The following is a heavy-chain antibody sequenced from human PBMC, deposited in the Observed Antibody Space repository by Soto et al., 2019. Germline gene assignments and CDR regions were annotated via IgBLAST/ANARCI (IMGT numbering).Heavy chain of an antibody. V-gene: IGHV1-46*04. CDR1: GYSFTSWY. D-gene: IGHD3-10*01. CDR2: IDPSGGGT. J-gene: IGHJ5*02. CDR3: TRGYASGSSWFHP. Sequence: ASVKVSCKASGYSFTSWYMHWVRQAPGQGLEWMGRIDPSGGGTSYAEKLHGRVTMTRDTSTSTVYMELSSLRSEDTAVYYCTRGYASGSSWFHPWGQGTPVTVSS.